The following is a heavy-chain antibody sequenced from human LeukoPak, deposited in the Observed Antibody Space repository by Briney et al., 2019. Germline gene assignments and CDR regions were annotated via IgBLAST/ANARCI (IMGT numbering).Heavy chain of an antibody. Sequence: GGSLRLSCAASGFTFSSYDMHWVRQATGEGLEWVSGTGTTDDTYYPGSVKGRFTISRDNAKNSLYLQMSSLRAGDTAVYYCARSTTVTTGGLDYWGQGTLVTVSS. V-gene: IGHV3-13*01. CDR1: GFTFSSYD. CDR2: TGTTDDT. CDR3: ARSTTVTTGGLDY. D-gene: IGHD4-17*01. J-gene: IGHJ4*02.